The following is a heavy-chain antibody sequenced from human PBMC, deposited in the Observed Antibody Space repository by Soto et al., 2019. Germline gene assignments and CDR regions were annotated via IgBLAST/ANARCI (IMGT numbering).Heavy chain of an antibody. J-gene: IGHJ6*03. Sequence: ASVKVSCKASGYTFTSYAMHWVRQAPGQRLEWMGWINAGNGNTKYSQKFQGRVTITRDTSASTAYMELSSLRSEDTAVYYCARDPTQGVPAAHYYYYYMDVWGKGTTVTVSS. CDR1: GYTFTSYA. CDR3: ARDPTQGVPAAHYYYYYMDV. D-gene: IGHD2-2*01. V-gene: IGHV1-3*01. CDR2: INAGNGNT.